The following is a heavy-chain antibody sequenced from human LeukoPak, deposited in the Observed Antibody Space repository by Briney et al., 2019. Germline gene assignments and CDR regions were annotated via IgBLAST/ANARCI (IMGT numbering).Heavy chain of an antibody. V-gene: IGHV1-46*01. D-gene: IGHD2-21*02. Sequence: ASVKVSCKASGYTFTSYYMHWVRQAPGQGLEWMGITNPSGGSTSYAQKFQGRVTMTRDTSTSTVYMELSSLRSEDTAVYYCARVLYCGGDCYSDAFDIWGQGTMVIVSS. CDR3: ARVLYCGGDCYSDAFDI. CDR2: TNPSGGST. CDR1: GYTFTSYY. J-gene: IGHJ3*02.